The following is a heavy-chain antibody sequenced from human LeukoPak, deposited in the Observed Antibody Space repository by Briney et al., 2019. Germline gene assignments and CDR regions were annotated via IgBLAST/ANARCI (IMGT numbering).Heavy chain of an antibody. CDR1: GFAFSSYG. Sequence: GRSLRLSCAVSGFAFSSYGMHWVRQAPGKGLEWVAVISYDGSNKYYADSVKGRFTISRDKSKNTLYLQMNSLRAEDTAVYYCAKDLLGGDSGSYYEVGELGMDVWGQGTTVTVSS. CDR2: ISYDGSNK. CDR3: AKDLLGGDSGSYYEVGELGMDV. V-gene: IGHV3-30*18. J-gene: IGHJ6*02. D-gene: IGHD1-26*01.